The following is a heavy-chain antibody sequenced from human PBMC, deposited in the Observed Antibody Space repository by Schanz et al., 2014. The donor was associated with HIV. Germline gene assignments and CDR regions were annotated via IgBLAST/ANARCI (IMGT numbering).Heavy chain of an antibody. J-gene: IGHJ6*02. CDR3: ANSGYCTSGVCYTRGYDTDV. D-gene: IGHD2-8*01. Sequence: EVQLLEFGGGSVRPGESLRLSCLASGFTFNNYAMSWVRQAPGKGLEWVAVINWNGDTTYYADSVKGRFTISRDNSKSTLYLQMNSLRAEDTAVYYCANSGYCTSGVCYTRGYDTDVWGLGTTVTVSS. CDR1: GFTFNNYA. CDR2: INWNGDTT. V-gene: IGHV3-23*01.